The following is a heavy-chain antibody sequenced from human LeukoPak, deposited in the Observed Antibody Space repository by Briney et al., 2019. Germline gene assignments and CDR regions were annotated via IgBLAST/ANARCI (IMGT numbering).Heavy chain of an antibody. D-gene: IGHD1-26*01. CDR3: ARADSGSYWFDP. CDR1: GGSILSSNW. J-gene: IGHJ5*02. CDR2: IYHSGST. V-gene: IGHV4-4*02. Sequence: SETLSLTCAVSGGSILSSNWWSWVRQPPGRGLEWIGEIYHSGSTNYNPSLKSRVTISVDKSKNQFSLNLSSVTAADTAVYYCARADSGSYWFDPWGQGTLVTISS.